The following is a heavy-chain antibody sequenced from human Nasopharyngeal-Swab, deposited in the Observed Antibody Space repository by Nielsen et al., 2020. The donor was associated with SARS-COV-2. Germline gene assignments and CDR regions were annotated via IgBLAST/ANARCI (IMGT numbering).Heavy chain of an antibody. CDR1: GFDFINYN. CDR2: ISSSSSYI. V-gene: IGHV3-21*01. CDR3: ARDGLDYDFWSAYFMDV. D-gene: IGHD3-3*01. Sequence: LSCAVDGFDFINYNFNCVRQAPGKGLEWVSSISSSSSYIYYADSVEGRFTISRDNAKNSLYLQMNSLRAEDTAVYYCARDGLDYDFWSAYFMDVWGQGTTVTVSS. J-gene: IGHJ6*02.